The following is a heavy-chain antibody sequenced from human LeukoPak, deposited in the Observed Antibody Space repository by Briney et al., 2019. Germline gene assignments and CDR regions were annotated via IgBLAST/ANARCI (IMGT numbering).Heavy chain of an antibody. CDR1: GGSFSGYY. CDR3: ARESMVRGVITRVY. Sequence: SETLSLTCAVYGGSFSGYYWSWIRQPPGKGLEWIGEINHSGSTNYNPSLKSRVTISVDTSKNQFSLKLSSVTAADTAVYYCARESMVRGVITRVYWGQGTLVTVSS. J-gene: IGHJ4*02. V-gene: IGHV4-34*01. CDR2: INHSGST. D-gene: IGHD3-10*01.